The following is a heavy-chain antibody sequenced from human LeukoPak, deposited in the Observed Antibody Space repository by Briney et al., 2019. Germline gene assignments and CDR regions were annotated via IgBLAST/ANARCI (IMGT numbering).Heavy chain of an antibody. Sequence: SETLSLTCTVSGGSISRSSYYWGWIRQPPGKGLEWTGTIYYSGITHYNPSLKSRVTISVDTSTNQFSLKLTSVTAADTAVYYCAGQSYDSSGSPTFFDFWSQGTLVTVSS. D-gene: IGHD3-22*01. J-gene: IGHJ4*02. CDR2: IYYSGIT. CDR3: AGQSYDSSGSPTFFDF. CDR1: GGSISRSSYY. V-gene: IGHV4-39*01.